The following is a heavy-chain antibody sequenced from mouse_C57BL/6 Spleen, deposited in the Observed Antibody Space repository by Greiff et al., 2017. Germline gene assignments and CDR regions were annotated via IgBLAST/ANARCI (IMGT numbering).Heavy chain of an antibody. V-gene: IGHV5-4*01. CDR3: ARGTSGAGAAMDY. D-gene: IGHD5-1*01. CDR2: ISDGGSYT. J-gene: IGHJ4*01. Sequence: EVQGVESGGGLVKPGGSLKLSCAASGFTFSSYAMSWVRQTPEKRLEWVATISDGGSYTYYPDNVKGRFTISRDNAKNNLYLQMSHLKSEDTAMYYCARGTSGAGAAMDYWGQGTSVTVSS. CDR1: GFTFSSYA.